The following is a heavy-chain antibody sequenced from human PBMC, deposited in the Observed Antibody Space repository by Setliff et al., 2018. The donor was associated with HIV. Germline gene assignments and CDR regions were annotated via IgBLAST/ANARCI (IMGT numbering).Heavy chain of an antibody. CDR2: IYYSGST. CDR1: GGSVGSGSYY. Sequence: PSETLSLTCSVSGGSVGSGSYYWSWIRQSPGKGLEWLGYIYYSGSTTYNPSLRSRVTISIDTSEDQFSLKLSSVTAADTAVYYCARVVVERATIFDFWGPGTLVTVSS. V-gene: IGHV4-61*01. CDR3: ARVVVERATIFDF. J-gene: IGHJ4*02. D-gene: IGHD5-12*01.